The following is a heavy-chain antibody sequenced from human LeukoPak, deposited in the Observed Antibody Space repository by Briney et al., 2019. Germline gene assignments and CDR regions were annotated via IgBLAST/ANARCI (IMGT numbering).Heavy chain of an antibody. CDR2: IYHSGST. J-gene: IGHJ6*03. V-gene: IGHV4-30-2*01. CDR1: GGSISSGGYS. D-gene: IGHD3-3*01. Sequence: SETLSLTCAVSGGSISSGGYSWSWIRQPPGKGLEWIGYIYHSGSTNYNSSLKSRVTMSVDTSKNQFSLKLRSVTAADTAVYYCARESGYDFWSWDYMDVWGKGTTVTVSS. CDR3: ARESGYDFWSWDYMDV.